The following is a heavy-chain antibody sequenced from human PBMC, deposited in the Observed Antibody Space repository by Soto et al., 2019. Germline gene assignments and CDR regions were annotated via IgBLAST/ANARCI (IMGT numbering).Heavy chain of an antibody. V-gene: IGHV1-3*01. D-gene: IGHD4-17*01. CDR2: INAGNGNT. CDR1: GYTFTSYA. CDR3: AIVPPSTTWFLP. J-gene: IGHJ5*02. Sequence: ASVKVSCKASGYTFTSYAMHWVRQAPGQRLEWMGWINAGNGNTKYSQKFQGRVTITRDTSASTAYMELSSLRSEDTAVYYCAIVPPSTTWFLPSCQAPLVTVFS.